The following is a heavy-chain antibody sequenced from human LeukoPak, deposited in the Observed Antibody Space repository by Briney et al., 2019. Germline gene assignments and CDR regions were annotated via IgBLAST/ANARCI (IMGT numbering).Heavy chain of an antibody. V-gene: IGHV3-43*01. CDR2: ISWDGGST. Sequence: GGSLRLSCAASGFTFDDYTMHWVRQAPGKGPEWVSLISWDGGSTYYADSVKGRFTISRDNSKNSLYLQMNSLRTEDTALYYCAKDKSQGFDYWGQGTLVTVSS. J-gene: IGHJ4*02. CDR3: AKDKSQGFDY. CDR1: GFTFDDYT.